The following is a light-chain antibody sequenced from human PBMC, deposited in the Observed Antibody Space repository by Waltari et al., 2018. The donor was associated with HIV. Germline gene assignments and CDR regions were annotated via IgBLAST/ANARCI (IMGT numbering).Light chain of an antibody. Sequence: QSALTQPPSASGSPGQSVTVSCTGTSSDIGYFNYVSWYQQHPGKAPKHLIYDVNKRPSCVPDRFSASKSGATASLTGSGLLAEDEADYYCAAYAGNNIVIFGGGTKVTV. J-gene: IGLJ2*01. V-gene: IGLV2-8*01. CDR2: DVN. CDR3: AAYAGNNIVI. CDR1: SSDIGYFNY.